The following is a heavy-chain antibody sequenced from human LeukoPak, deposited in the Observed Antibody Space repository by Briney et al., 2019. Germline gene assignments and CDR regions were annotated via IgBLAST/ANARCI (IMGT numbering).Heavy chain of an antibody. D-gene: IGHD3-10*01. V-gene: IGHV4-39*01. CDR3: ARLYSGTRPPDY. CDR1: GDSIISSSYY. Sequence: PSETLSLTCSVSGDSIISSSYYWGWIRQPPGKGLEWIGSIYYSGRTYYNPSLESRVTISIDTSRSQFSLKLSSVTAADTAVYYCARLYSGTRPPDYWGQGTLVTVSS. J-gene: IGHJ4*02. CDR2: IYYSGRT.